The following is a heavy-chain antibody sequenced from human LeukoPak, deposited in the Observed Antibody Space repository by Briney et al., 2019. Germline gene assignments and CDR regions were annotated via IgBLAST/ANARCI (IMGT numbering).Heavy chain of an antibody. CDR3: ARGFRVRGVIGRQVYWFDP. CDR1: GYTFTGYY. D-gene: IGHD3-10*01. CDR2: INPNSGGT. V-gene: IGHV1-2*02. Sequence: GASVKVSCKASGYTFTGYYTHWVRQAPGQELEWMGWINPNSGGTNYAQKFQGRVTMTRDTSISTAYMELSRLRSDDTAVYYCARGFRVRGVIGRQVYWFDPWGQGTLVTVSS. J-gene: IGHJ5*02.